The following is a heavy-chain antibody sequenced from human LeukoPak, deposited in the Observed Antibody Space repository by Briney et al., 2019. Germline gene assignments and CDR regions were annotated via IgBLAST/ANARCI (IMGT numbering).Heavy chain of an antibody. CDR3: ARDLSSGGWTLEFDY. Sequence: GASVKASCKTSGYTFSTYGITWVRQAPGQGFQWMGWISAHSGNTKYAENFQGRISLTTDTSATTAYMELRSLTSDDTAVYYCARDLSSGGWTLEFDYWGQGSLVTVAS. V-gene: IGHV1-18*01. CDR1: GYTFSTYG. J-gene: IGHJ4*02. D-gene: IGHD1-1*01. CDR2: ISAHSGNT.